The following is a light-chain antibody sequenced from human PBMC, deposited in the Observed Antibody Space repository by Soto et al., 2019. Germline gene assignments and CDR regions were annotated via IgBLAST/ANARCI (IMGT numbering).Light chain of an antibody. Sequence: QSALTQPASVSGSPGQSITISCTGTSSDVGTYNYVSWYQHRPGKAPKLMIYDVSYRPSGASNRFSGSKSANTASLTISGLQAEDEADDYCSSYTTSNTQVFGGGTKVTVL. J-gene: IGLJ3*02. V-gene: IGLV2-14*01. CDR1: SSDVGTYNY. CDR2: DVS. CDR3: SSYTTSNTQV.